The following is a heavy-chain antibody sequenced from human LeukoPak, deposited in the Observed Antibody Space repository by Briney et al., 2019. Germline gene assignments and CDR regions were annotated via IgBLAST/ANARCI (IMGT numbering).Heavy chain of an antibody. V-gene: IGHV4-39*07. CDR3: ARDRVDTMIVVVNFLGFDY. Sequence: MPSETLSLTCTVSGGSISGSSYYWGWIRQPPGKGLEWIGGIYYSGSTYYNPSLKSRVTISVDTSKNQFSLKLSSVTPEDTAVYYCARDRVDTMIVVVNFLGFDYWGQGTLVTVSS. J-gene: IGHJ4*02. D-gene: IGHD3-22*01. CDR1: GGSISGSSYY. CDR2: IYYSGST.